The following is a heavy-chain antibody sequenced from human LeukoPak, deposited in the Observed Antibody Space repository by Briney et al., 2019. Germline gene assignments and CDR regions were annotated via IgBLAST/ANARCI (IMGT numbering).Heavy chain of an antibody. CDR1: GDSVSSKSAS. CDR3: TRDPVWGSA. J-gene: IGHJ5*02. Sequence: SQTLSLTCAISGDSVSSKSASCNWIRQSPSRGLEWLGTTYYRSKWYNEYAVSVKGRITVNPDTSKNQFSLQLHSVTPADTAVYYCTRDPVWGSAWGQGTLVSVFS. V-gene: IGHV6-1*01. D-gene: IGHD3-16*01. CDR2: TYYRSKWYN.